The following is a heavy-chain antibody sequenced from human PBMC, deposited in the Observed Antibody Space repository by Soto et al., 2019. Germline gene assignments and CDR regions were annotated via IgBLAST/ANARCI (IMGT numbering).Heavy chain of an antibody. CDR2: INHSGST. J-gene: IGHJ4*02. CDR3: ARGGRWLRDFDY. Sequence: SETLSLTCAVYGGSFSGYYWSWIRQPPGKGLEWIGEINHSGSTNYNPSLKSRVTISVDTSKNQFSLKLSSVTAADTAVYYCARGGRWLRDFDYWGQGTLVTVSS. CDR1: GGSFSGYY. V-gene: IGHV4-34*01. D-gene: IGHD5-12*01.